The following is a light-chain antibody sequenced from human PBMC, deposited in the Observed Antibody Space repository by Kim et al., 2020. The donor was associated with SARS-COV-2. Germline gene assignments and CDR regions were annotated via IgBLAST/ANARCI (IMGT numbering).Light chain of an antibody. J-gene: IGLJ3*02. Sequence: QSVLTQPPSASGTPGQSVTISCSGSSSNIGGNTVNWYRQLPGTAPKLLIYSSNQRPAGVPDRFSGSKSGTSASLAISGLQSEDETDYYCSAWDDSLNGPVFGGGTKL. CDR3: SAWDDSLNGPV. V-gene: IGLV1-44*01. CDR1: SSNIGGNT. CDR2: SSN.